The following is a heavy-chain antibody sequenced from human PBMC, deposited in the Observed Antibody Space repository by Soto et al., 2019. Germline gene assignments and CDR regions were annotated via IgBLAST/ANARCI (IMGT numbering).Heavy chain of an antibody. CDR2: IRNKANSYTR. CDR3: ARDLAGAPYVDL. J-gene: IGHJ2*01. D-gene: IGHD1-26*01. Sequence: EGQLVESGGCLVQPGGSLRLSCAASGFIFSDQNMDWVRQAPGKGLEWVGRIRNKANSYTREYAASVKGRFTISRDDSKNSRYLKMNSLKTEDTALYYCARDLAGAPYVDLWGRGTLVTVSS. V-gene: IGHV3-72*01. CDR1: GFIFSDQN.